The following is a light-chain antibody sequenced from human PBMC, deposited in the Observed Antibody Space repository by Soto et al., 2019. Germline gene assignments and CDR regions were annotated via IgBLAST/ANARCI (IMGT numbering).Light chain of an antibody. J-gene: IGKJ1*01. Sequence: DIQMTQSPSTLSASVGDRVTITCRASQSISSWLAWYQQKTGKAPKLLIYDVSNLESGVPSRFSGSGSGTEFTLTISSLQPDDVATYYCQQYNAFWTFGQGTKVEIK. CDR3: QQYNAFWT. V-gene: IGKV1-5*01. CDR2: DVS. CDR1: QSISSW.